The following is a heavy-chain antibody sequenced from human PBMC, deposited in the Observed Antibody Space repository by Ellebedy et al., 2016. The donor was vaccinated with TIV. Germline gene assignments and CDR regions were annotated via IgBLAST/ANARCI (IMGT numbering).Heavy chain of an antibody. J-gene: IGHJ6*02. CDR1: GYTFTAYY. D-gene: IGHD6-13*01. Sequence: VSVKVSCKASGYTFTAYYMHWVRQAPGQGLEWMGWINPDSGVTNFAQKFQGRVTMTRDTSVNTAYMELSRLESDDTAVYYCARVIRGSSGMDVWGQGTTVTVS. CDR2: INPDSGVT. V-gene: IGHV1-2*02. CDR3: ARVIRGSSGMDV.